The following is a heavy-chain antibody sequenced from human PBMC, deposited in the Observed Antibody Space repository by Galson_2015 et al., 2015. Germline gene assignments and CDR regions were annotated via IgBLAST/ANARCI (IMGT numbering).Heavy chain of an antibody. J-gene: IGHJ4*02. CDR2: TYYRSKWYN. CDR3: ARVGRYYFDY. CDR1: GDSVSSNSAG. D-gene: IGHD1-26*01. Sequence: CAISGDSVSSNSAGWDWIRQSPSRGLEWLGRTYYRSKWYNGYAESVKGRISINPDTSKNQFSLHLKSVTPEDTAVYYCARVGRYYFDYWGQGTLVTVSS. V-gene: IGHV6-1*01.